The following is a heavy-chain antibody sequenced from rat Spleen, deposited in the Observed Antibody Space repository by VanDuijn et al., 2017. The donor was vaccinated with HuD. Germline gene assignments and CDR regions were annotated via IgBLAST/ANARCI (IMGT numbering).Heavy chain of an antibody. D-gene: IGHD1-1*01. CDR3: TRESPYCFSAYYFDY. V-gene: IGHV2-47*01. CDR2: MRYDGDT. J-gene: IGHJ2*01. Sequence: QVQLKESGPGLVQPSQTLSLTCTVSGLSLTSNSVSWIRQPPGKGLEWMGRMRYDGDTYYNSALKSRLNISRDTSKNQVFLKMNSLQTEDTAIYYCTRESPYCFSAYYFDYWGQGVMVTVSS. CDR1: GLSLTSNS.